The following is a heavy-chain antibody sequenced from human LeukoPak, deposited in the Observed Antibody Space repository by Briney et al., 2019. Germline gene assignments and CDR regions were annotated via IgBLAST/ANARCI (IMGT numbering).Heavy chain of an antibody. CDR2: ITTSSSYA. D-gene: IGHD4-17*01. J-gene: IGHJ4*02. V-gene: IGHV3-11*06. CDR3: ARDGRLTTVTTY. CDR1: GFTFSDYY. Sequence: GGSLRLSCAASGFTFSDYYMGWIRQAPGKGLEWVSYITTSSSYANYADSVKGRFTISRDNAKNSLYLQMSSLRAEDTAVYYCARDGRLTTVTTYWGQGTLVTVSS.